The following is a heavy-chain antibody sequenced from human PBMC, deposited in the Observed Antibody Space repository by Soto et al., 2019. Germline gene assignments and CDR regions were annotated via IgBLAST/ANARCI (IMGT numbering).Heavy chain of an antibody. CDR2: IYYSGST. CDR3: ARSITGTTKIDY. Sequence: PSETLSLTCTVSGGSISSGDYYWSWIRQPPGKGLEWIGYIYYSGSTYYNPSLKSRVTISVDTSKNQFSLKLSSVTAADTAVYYCARSITGTTKIDYWGQGXLVTVHS. V-gene: IGHV4-30-4*01. CDR1: GGSISSGDYY. J-gene: IGHJ4*02. D-gene: IGHD1-7*01.